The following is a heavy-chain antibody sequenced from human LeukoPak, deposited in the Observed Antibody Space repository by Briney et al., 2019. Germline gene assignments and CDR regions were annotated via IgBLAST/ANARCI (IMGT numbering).Heavy chain of an antibody. V-gene: IGHV1-2*02. CDR3: ARGHYGGSFDY. Sequence: ASVKVSCKACVYTFTRYYMHWVRQAPGQGLEGMGWINPNSGGTNYAQKFQGRVTMTRDTSISTAYMELSRLRSDDTAVYYCARGHYGGSFDYWGQGTLVTVSS. J-gene: IGHJ4*02. CDR2: INPNSGGT. CDR1: VYTFTRYY. D-gene: IGHD4-23*01.